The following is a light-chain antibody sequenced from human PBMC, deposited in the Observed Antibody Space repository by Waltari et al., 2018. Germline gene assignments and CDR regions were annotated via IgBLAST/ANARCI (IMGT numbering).Light chain of an antibody. CDR3: SSYAGNNFYV. Sequence: QSALTPPPSASGSPGPTATTSCTRSSCHVGFYHSSSWYQQHPGQAPKLMIFEVSKRFSGVPDRFSGSKSANTASLTVSGLQAEDEADYYCSSYAGNNFYVFGTGTTVTVL. V-gene: IGLV2-8*01. J-gene: IGLJ1*01. CDR1: SCHVGFYHS. CDR2: EVS.